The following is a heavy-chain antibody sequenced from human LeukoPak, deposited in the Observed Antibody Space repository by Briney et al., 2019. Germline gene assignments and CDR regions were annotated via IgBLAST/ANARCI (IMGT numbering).Heavy chain of an antibody. CDR3: ARGGDSSGPFDY. CDR1: GGSISSSSYY. Sequence: SETLSLTCTVSGGSISSSSYYWGWIRQPPGKGLEWIGSIYYSGSTYYNPSLKSRVTISVDTSKSQFSLKLSSVTAADTAVYYCARGGDSSGPFDYWGQGTLVTVSS. D-gene: IGHD3-22*01. J-gene: IGHJ4*02. CDR2: IYYSGST. V-gene: IGHV4-39*07.